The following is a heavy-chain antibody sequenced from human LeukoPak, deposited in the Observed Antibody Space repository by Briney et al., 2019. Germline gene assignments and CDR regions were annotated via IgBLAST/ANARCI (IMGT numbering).Heavy chain of an antibody. V-gene: IGHV3-13*01. Sequence: GGSLRLSCAASGFTFSSYDVHWVRQATGKGLEWVSAIGTAGDTYYPGSVKGRFTISRENAKNSLYLQMNSLRAGDTAVYYCARSYGDYFFDYWGQGTLVTVSS. D-gene: IGHD4-17*01. J-gene: IGHJ4*02. CDR1: GFTFSSYD. CDR2: IGTAGDT. CDR3: ARSYGDYFFDY.